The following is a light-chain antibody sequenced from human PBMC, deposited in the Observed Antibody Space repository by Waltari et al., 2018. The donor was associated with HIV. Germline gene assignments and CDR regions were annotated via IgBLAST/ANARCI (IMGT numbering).Light chain of an antibody. J-gene: IGKJ3*01. CDR3: QHLSSYPL. V-gene: IGKV1-9*01. Sequence: DIQLTQSPSFLSASVGDRVTITCRASQGIVRYLAWYQRKPGKAPELLVHGTSTLQTGVPSRFSGGGNGTEFTLTISSLQPEDFATYYCQHLSSYPLFGPGTTMDVK. CDR1: QGIVRY. CDR2: GTS.